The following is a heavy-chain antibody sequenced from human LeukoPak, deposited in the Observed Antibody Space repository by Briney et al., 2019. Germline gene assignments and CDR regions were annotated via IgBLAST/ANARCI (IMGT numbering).Heavy chain of an antibody. CDR3: ARPRIRGVAFFDY. CDR1: GGSFSGNY. D-gene: IGHD3-10*01. J-gene: IGHJ4*02. Sequence: SETLSLTCAVYGGSFSGNYWSWIRQPPGKGLEWIGEINHSGSTNYNPSLKSRVTISVDTSKNQFSLKVSSVTAADMAVYYCARPRIRGVAFFDYWGQGTLVTVSS. CDR2: INHSGST. V-gene: IGHV4-34*01.